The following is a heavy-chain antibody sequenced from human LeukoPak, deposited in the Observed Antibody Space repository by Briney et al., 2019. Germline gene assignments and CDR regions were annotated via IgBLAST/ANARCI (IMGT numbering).Heavy chain of an antibody. CDR2: IYYSGST. CDR3: ARVYAGYDFWSGPNYYMDV. D-gene: IGHD3-3*01. Sequence: PSETLSLTCTVSGGSISSYYWSWIRQPPGKGLEWIGYIYYSGSTNYNPSLKSRVTISVDTSKNQFSLKLSSVTAADTAVYYCARVYAGYDFWSGPNYYMDVWGKGTTVTVSS. CDR1: GGSISSYY. J-gene: IGHJ6*03. V-gene: IGHV4-59*01.